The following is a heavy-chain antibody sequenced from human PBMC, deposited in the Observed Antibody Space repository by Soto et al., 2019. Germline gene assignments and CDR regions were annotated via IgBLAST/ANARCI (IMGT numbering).Heavy chain of an antibody. Sequence: GGSLRLSCAASGFTFSSYAMHWVRQAPGKGLEWVAVISYDGSNKYYADSVKGRFTISRDNSKNTLYLQMNSLRAEDTAVYYCARDHGSWGAFDIWGQGTMVTVSS. J-gene: IGHJ3*02. V-gene: IGHV3-30*04. CDR1: GFTFSSYA. CDR3: ARDHGSWGAFDI. CDR2: ISYDGSNK. D-gene: IGHD1-26*01.